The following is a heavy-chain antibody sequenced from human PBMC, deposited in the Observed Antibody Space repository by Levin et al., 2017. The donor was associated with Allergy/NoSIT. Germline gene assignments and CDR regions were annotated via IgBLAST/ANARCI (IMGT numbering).Heavy chain of an antibody. Sequence: GESLKISCKASGYTFTSYDINWVRQATGQGLEWMGWMNPNSGNTGYAQKFQGRVTMTRNTSISTAYMELSSLRSEDTAVYYCARARDDYYYYGMDVWGQGTTVTVSS. J-gene: IGHJ6*02. CDR3: ARARDDYYYYGMDV. CDR1: GYTFTSYD. CDR2: MNPNSGNT. V-gene: IGHV1-8*01.